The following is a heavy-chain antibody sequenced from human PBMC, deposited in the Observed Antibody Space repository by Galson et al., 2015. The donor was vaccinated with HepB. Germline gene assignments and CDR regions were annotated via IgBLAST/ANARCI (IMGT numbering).Heavy chain of an antibody. CDR1: GFTFSSYA. Sequence: SLRLSCAASGFTFSSYAMHWVRQAPGKGLEYVSAISSNGGSTYYADSVKGRFTISRDNSKNTLYLQMSSLRAEDTAVYYCVRSMVVVVDAFDIWGQGTMVTVSS. D-gene: IGHD3-22*01. CDR3: VRSMVVVVDAFDI. J-gene: IGHJ3*02. V-gene: IGHV3-64D*06. CDR2: ISSNGGST.